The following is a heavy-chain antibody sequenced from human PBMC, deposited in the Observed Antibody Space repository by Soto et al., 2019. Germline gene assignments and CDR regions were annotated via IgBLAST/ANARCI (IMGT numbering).Heavy chain of an antibody. CDR1: GYTFTSYG. CDR3: ARENPLDILTGYYIKFAP. V-gene: IGHV1-18*01. J-gene: IGHJ5*02. CDR2: ISAYNGNT. Sequence: ASVKVSCKASGYTFTSYGISWVRQAPGQGLEWMGWISAYNGNTNYAQKLQGRVTMTTDTSTSTAYMELRSLRSDDTAVYYFARENPLDILTGYYIKFAPWGQGTLVTVSS. D-gene: IGHD3-9*01.